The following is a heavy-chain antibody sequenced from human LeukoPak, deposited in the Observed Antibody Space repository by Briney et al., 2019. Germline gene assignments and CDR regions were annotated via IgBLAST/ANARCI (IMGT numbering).Heavy chain of an antibody. D-gene: IGHD2-15*01. V-gene: IGHV3-7*01. J-gene: IGHJ4*02. Sequence: GGSPRLSCAASGFTFSSYWMSWVRQAPGKGLEWVANIKQDGSEKYYVDSVKGRFTISRDNAKNSLYLQMNSLRAEDTAVYYCARDIHGGGGTKLPLDYWGQGTLVTVSS. CDR3: ARDIHGGGGTKLPLDY. CDR2: IKQDGSEK. CDR1: GFTFSSYW.